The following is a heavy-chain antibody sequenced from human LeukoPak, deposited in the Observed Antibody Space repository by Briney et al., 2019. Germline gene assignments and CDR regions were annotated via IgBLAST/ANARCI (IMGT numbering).Heavy chain of an antibody. CDR2: ISYDGSNK. CDR3: ARSPVDTAMVYYYYYMDV. V-gene: IGHV3-30-3*01. CDR1: GFTFSSYA. J-gene: IGHJ6*03. Sequence: GGSLRLSCAASGFTFSSYAMHWVRQAPGKGLEWVAVISYDGSNKYYADSVKGRFTISRDNAKNSLYLQMNSLRAEDTAVYYCARSPVDTAMVYYYYYMDVWGKGTTVTVSS. D-gene: IGHD5-18*01.